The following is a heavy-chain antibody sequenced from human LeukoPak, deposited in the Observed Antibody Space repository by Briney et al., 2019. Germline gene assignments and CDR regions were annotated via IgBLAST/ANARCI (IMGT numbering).Heavy chain of an antibody. J-gene: IGHJ4*02. D-gene: IGHD3-10*01. CDR2: MDGSGEII. V-gene: IGHV3-11*04. CDR3: ARLSIIKYRPEGYFDH. CDR1: GFAFSESY. Sequence: GGTLRLSCAASGFAFSESYMSWVRQAPGKGLEGISYMDGSGEIIHYASSVRGRFTISRDNANESLYLQMNSLRAEDTALYYCARLSIIKYRPEGYFDHRGQGTLATVSS.